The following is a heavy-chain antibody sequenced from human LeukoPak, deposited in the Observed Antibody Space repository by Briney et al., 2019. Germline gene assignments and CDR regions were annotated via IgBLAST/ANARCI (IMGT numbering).Heavy chain of an antibody. CDR1: GFTFSSYE. Sequence: GGSLRLSCAASGFTFSSYEMNWVRQAPGKGLEWVSCISSSGSTIYYADSVKGRFTISRDNAKNSLYLQMDSLRAEDTAVYYCAELGITMIGGVWGKGTTVTISS. J-gene: IGHJ6*04. D-gene: IGHD3-10*02. CDR3: AELGITMIGGV. V-gene: IGHV3-48*03. CDR2: ISSSGSTI.